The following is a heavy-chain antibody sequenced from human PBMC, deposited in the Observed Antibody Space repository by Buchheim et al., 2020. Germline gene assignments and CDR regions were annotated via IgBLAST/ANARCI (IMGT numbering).Heavy chain of an antibody. CDR2: MNPNSGNT. CDR3: SRRSSGWRD. V-gene: IGHV1-8*01. J-gene: IGHJ4*02. CDR1: GYTFTNYD. Sequence: QVHLVQSGAEVKKPGASVKVSCKASGYTFTNYDINWVRQATGQGLEWMGWMNPNSGNTGYAQKFLGRVTMTRDTSISTAYMELSGLTSGDTAVYYCSRRSSGWRDWGQGTL. D-gene: IGHD3-22*01.